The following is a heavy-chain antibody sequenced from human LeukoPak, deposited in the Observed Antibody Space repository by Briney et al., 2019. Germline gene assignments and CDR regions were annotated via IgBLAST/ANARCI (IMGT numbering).Heavy chain of an antibody. V-gene: IGHV3-11*04. J-gene: IGHJ4*02. CDR1: GFTVSSNY. CDR3: VKGGWLDD. D-gene: IGHD6-19*01. Sequence: PGGSLRLSCAASGFTVSSNYMSWVRQAPGKGLQWVSWISTGGSTIYYADSVKGRFTVSRDNAKNSLSLQMNSLRAEDTAVYYCVKGGWLDDWGQGTLVTVSS. CDR2: ISTGGSTI.